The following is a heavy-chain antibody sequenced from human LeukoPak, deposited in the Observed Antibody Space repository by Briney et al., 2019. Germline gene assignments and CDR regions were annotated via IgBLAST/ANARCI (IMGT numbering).Heavy chain of an antibody. J-gene: IGHJ4*02. D-gene: IGHD6-13*01. CDR2: ISSSSSYT. CDR3: ARVDSSSSWYGY. Sequence: PGGSLRLSCAASGFTLSDYYMSGIRQAPGKGLEWVSYISSSSSYTNYADSVKGRFTISRDNAKNSLYLQMNSLRAEDTAVYYCARVDSSSSWYGYWGQGTLVTVSS. V-gene: IGHV3-11*05. CDR1: GFTLSDYY.